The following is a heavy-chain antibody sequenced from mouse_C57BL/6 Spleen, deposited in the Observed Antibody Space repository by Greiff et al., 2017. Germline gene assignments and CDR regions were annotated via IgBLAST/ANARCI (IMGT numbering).Heavy chain of an antibody. CDR1: GYTFTDYN. J-gene: IGHJ4*01. CDR3: AHSNYVGYAMDY. V-gene: IGHV1-22*01. D-gene: IGHD2-5*01. CDR2: INPNNGGT. Sequence: EVQLQQSGPELVKPGASVKMSCKASGYTFTDYNMHWVKQSHGKSLEWIGYINPNNGGTSYNQKFKGKATLTVNKSSSTAYMELRSLTSEDSAVYYCAHSNYVGYAMDYWGQGTSVTVSS.